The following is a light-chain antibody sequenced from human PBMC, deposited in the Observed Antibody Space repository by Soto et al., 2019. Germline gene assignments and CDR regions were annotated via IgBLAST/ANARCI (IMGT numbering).Light chain of an antibody. CDR3: QSYDSSLSGWV. V-gene: IGLV1-40*01. Sequence: QSVLTQPPSVSGAPGQRVTISCTGSSSNIGAGYDVHWYQQLPGTAPKLLIYGNSNRPSGVPDRFSGSKSGTSASLATTGLQAEDEADYYCQSYDSSLSGWVFGTGTKVTVL. J-gene: IGLJ1*01. CDR2: GNS. CDR1: SSNIGAGYD.